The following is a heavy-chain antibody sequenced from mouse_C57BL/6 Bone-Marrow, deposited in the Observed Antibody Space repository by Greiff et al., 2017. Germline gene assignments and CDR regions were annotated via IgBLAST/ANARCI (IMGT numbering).Heavy chain of an antibody. V-gene: IGHV1-81*01. J-gene: IGHJ1*03. CDR1: GYTFTSYG. Sequence: QVQLQQSGAELARPGASVKLSCKASGYTFTSYGISWVKQRTGQGLEWIGEIYPRSGNTYYNEKFKGKATLTADKSSSTAYMELRSLTSEDSAVYFCARTRPYWYFDVWGTGTTVTVSS. CDR3: ARTRPYWYFDV. CDR2: IYPRSGNT.